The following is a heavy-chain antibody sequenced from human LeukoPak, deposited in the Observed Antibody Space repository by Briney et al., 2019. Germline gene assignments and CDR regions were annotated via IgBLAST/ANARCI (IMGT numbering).Heavy chain of an antibody. V-gene: IGHV3-7*01. CDR2: MKEEGGNI. CDR1: GFTFSTEW. Sequence: GGSLRLSCAASGFTFSTEWMGWVRQAPGKGLEWVATMKEEGGNIYYVDSVRGRFTISRDNAKNSLFLQMNSLRADDTAVYYCTRDGCSGWCHDYWGQGTLVSVSS. CDR3: TRDGCSGWCHDY. J-gene: IGHJ4*02. D-gene: IGHD6-19*01.